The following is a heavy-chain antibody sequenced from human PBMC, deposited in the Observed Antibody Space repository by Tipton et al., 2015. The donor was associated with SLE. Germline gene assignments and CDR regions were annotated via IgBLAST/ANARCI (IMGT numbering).Heavy chain of an antibody. D-gene: IGHD5-12*01. CDR3: AREGYSAGWAGDFDY. CDR2: IHSSGNT. V-gene: IGHV4-61*02. J-gene: IGHJ4*02. Sequence: TLSLTCTVSPDSIRSGDFYWSWIRQPAGKGLEWIGRIHSSGNTDYNPSLSSRITFSVDTSRNQFSLRLSSVTAADTAVYYCAREGYSAGWAGDFDYWGQGILVTVSS. CDR1: PDSIRSGDFY.